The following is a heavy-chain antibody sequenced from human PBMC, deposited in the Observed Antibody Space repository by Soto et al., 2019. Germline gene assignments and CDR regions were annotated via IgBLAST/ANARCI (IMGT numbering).Heavy chain of an antibody. CDR3: ARGPVTGIYYDSSGYFGVWY. V-gene: IGHV3-33*01. Sequence: QVQLVESGGGVVQPGRSLRLSCAASGFTFSSYGMHWVRQAPGKGLEWVAVIWYDGSNKYYADSVKGRFTISRDNSKNTLYLQMNSLRAEDPAVYYCARGPVTGIYYDSSGYFGVWYWGQGTLVTVSS. D-gene: IGHD3-22*01. J-gene: IGHJ4*02. CDR2: IWYDGSNK. CDR1: GFTFSSYG.